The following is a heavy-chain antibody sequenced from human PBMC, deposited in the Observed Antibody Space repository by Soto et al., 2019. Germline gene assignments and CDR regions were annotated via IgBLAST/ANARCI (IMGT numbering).Heavy chain of an antibody. D-gene: IGHD6-19*01. J-gene: IGHJ6*02. CDR1: GFSISSYY. V-gene: IGHV4-59*01. CDR2: IYYSGST. Sequence: SETLSLTCTFSGFSISSYYWSWIRQPPGKGLEWIGYIYYSGSTNYDPSLKSRVTISVDTSKNQFSLKLSSVTAADTAVYYCARTGYSSGWYGVDVWGQGTTVTVSS. CDR3: ARTGYSSGWYGVDV.